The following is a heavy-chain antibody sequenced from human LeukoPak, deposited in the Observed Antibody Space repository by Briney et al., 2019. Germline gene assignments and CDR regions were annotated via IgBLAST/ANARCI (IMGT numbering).Heavy chain of an antibody. CDR3: AKVGRYYDFWSGDAFDI. CDR2: ISGSGGST. D-gene: IGHD3-3*01. J-gene: IGHJ3*02. V-gene: IGHV3-23*01. Sequence: GGSLRLSCAASGFTFSSYAMSWVRQAPGKGLEWVSAISGSGGSTYYADSVKGRFTISRDNSKNTLYLQMNSLRAEDTAVYYCAKVGRYYDFWSGDAFDIWGQGTMVTVSS. CDR1: GFTFSSYA.